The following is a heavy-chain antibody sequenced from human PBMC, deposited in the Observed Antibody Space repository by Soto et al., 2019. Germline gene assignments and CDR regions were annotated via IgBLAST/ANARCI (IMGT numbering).Heavy chain of an antibody. D-gene: IGHD5-12*01. CDR1: GFTFGDYA. Sequence: GGSLRLSCTASGFTFGDYAMSWFRQAPGKGLEWVGFIRSKAYGRTTEYAAAVKGRFTISRDDSKCIAYLQMNSLKTEDTAVYYCTRDSSLRLREIQITTYYYYGMDVWGQGTTVTVSS. J-gene: IGHJ6*02. CDR3: TRDSSLRLREIQITTYYYYGMDV. V-gene: IGHV3-49*03. CDR2: IRSKAYGRTT.